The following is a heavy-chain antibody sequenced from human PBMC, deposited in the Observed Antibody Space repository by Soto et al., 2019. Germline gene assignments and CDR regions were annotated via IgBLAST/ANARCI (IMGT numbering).Heavy chain of an antibody. Sequence: PGGSLRLSCAASGFTFSSYPMSWVRQAPGKGLEWVAYITSSSDTIYYSDSVKGRFTISRDNGKNSLFLQMNSLRDEDTAVYYCARVVVVIPPGYYYAMDVWGQGTTVTVSS. CDR2: ITSSSDTI. D-gene: IGHD3-22*01. V-gene: IGHV3-48*02. J-gene: IGHJ6*02. CDR1: GFTFSSYP. CDR3: ARVVVVIPPGYYYAMDV.